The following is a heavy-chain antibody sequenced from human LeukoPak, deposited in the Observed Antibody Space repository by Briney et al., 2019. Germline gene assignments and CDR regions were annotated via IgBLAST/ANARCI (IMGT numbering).Heavy chain of an antibody. J-gene: IGHJ4*02. V-gene: IGHV4-31*03. CDR1: GGSISSGGYY. D-gene: IGHD3-22*01. CDR3: ARGGGSSGYFYFDY. Sequence: SETLSLTCTVSGGSISSGGYYWSWIRQHPGKGLEWIGYIYYSGSTYYNPSLKSRVTISIDTSKNQSSLKLSSVTAADTAVYYCARGGGSSGYFYFDYWGQGTLVTVSS. CDR2: IYYSGST.